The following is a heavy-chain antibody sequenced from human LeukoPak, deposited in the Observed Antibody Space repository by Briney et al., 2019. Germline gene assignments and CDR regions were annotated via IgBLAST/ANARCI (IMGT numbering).Heavy chain of an antibody. CDR2: IYHSGST. CDR3: ARIMGRGYCSSTSCRGDWFDP. V-gene: IGHV4-4*02. Sequence: PSETLSLTRAVSGGSISSSNWWSWVRQPPGKGLEWIGEIYHSGSTNYNPSLKSRVTTSVDKSKNQFSLKLSSVTAADTAVYYCARIMGRGYCSSTSCRGDWFDPWGQGTLVTVSS. J-gene: IGHJ5*02. D-gene: IGHD2-2*01. CDR1: GGSISSSNW.